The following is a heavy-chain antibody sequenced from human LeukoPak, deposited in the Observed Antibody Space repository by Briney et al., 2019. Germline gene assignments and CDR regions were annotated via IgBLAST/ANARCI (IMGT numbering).Heavy chain of an antibody. V-gene: IGHV3-23*01. J-gene: IGHJ6*02. CDR2: ISGSGGST. CDR1: GFTFSSYA. D-gene: IGHD3-10*01. Sequence: PGGSLRLSCAASGFTFSSYAMSWVRQAPGKGLEWVSAISGSGGSTYYADSVKGRFTISRDNSKNTLYLQMNSLRAEDTAVYYCAKDGRLILWFGESPYNYGMDVWGQGTTVTVSS. CDR3: AKDGRLILWFGESPYNYGMDV.